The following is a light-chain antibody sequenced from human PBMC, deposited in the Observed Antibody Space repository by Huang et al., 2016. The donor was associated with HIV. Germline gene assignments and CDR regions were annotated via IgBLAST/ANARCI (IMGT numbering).Light chain of an antibody. J-gene: IGKJ2*01. CDR2: GAS. CDR3: QHYNNWPPYT. CDR1: QSVNSN. V-gene: IGKV3-15*01. Sequence: EIVMPQSPATLSLSPGERATLSCTASQSVNSNLAWYHQKPGQAPRLLIYGASTRATGVPARFSGSGSGTEFTLTISSLQSEDFAIYYCQHYNNWPPYTFGQGTRLQIK.